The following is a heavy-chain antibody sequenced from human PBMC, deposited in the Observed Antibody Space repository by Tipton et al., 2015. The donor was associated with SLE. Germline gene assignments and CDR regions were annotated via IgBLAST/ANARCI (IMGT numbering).Heavy chain of an antibody. CDR2: IYYSGST. J-gene: IGHJ4*02. D-gene: IGHD6-19*01. CDR3: ARQDSSGPDY. V-gene: IGHV4-38-2*01. CDR1: GFTFSDYY. Sequence: LRLSCAASGFTFSDYYMSWIRQAPGKGLEWIGSIYYSGSTYYNPSLKSRVTISVDTSKNQFSLKLSSVTAADTAVYYCARQDSSGPDYWGQGTLVTVSS.